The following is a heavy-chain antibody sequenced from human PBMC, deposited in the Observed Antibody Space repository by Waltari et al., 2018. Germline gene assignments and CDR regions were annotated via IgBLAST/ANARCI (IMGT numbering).Heavy chain of an antibody. CDR1: GFKFKTYG. CDR3: AVEGPWAFLTG. V-gene: IGHV3-33*08. CDR2: VWYDGIKK. D-gene: IGHD3-9*01. J-gene: IGHJ3*01. Sequence: QVQLVESGGGVVQPGKSLSLSCAASGFKFKTYGMHWVRQAPGKGMEWLAVVWYDGIKKNYTDAVKGRFTIARDNSNSTLYLQMDSLRVEDTAVYYCAVEGPWAFLTGWGQGTSVTVSS.